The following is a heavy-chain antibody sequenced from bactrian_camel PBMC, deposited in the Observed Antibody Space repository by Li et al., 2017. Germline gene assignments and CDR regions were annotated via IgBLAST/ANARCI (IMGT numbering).Heavy chain of an antibody. CDR1: GYLYSRYC. D-gene: IGHD5*01. CDR3: AAQLGIRAWLCNTDNSDYGY. Sequence: VQLVESGGGSVQAGGSLRLSCALSGYLYSRYCMAWFRQASGNEREGVATITGNHITNYADAVKGRFTVSQDKAKNTVYLQMTSLKPEDTGMYVCAAQLGIRAWLCNTDNSDYGYWGQGTQVTVS. V-gene: IGHV3S53*01. J-gene: IGHJ4*01. CDR2: ITGNHIT.